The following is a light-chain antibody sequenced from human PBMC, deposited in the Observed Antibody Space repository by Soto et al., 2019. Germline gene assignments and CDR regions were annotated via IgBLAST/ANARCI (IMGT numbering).Light chain of an antibody. J-gene: IGKJ1*01. CDR2: GAS. CDR3: QQYNSYSWT. CDR1: QSVTTN. V-gene: IGKV3-15*01. Sequence: EVVMTQSPATLSVSPGERVTFSCRASQSVTTNLAWYQHKPGQSPRLLISGASTGASGIPPRFSGSGSGTEFTLTIDRLQSADFAVYYCQQYNSYSWTFGQGTKVEIK.